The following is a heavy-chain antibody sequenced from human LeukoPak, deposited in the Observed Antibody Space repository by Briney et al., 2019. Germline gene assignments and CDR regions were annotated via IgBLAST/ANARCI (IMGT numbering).Heavy chain of an antibody. CDR1: GGSISSYY. J-gene: IGHJ4*02. D-gene: IGHD2-8*01. V-gene: IGHV4-4*07. CDR2: IYTRGST. Sequence: KPSETLSLTCTVSGGSISSYYWSWIRQPAGKGLEWIGRIYTRGSTNYYPSLKSRVTMSVDTSKNQFSLKLSSVTAADTAVYYCARNTGYCTNGVCFDDLDYWGQGTLVTVSS. CDR3: ARNTGYCTNGVCFDDLDY.